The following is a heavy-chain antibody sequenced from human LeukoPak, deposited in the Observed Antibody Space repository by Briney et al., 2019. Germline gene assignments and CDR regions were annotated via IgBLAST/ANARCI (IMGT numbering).Heavy chain of an antibody. Sequence: GGSLRLSCAASGFTFSSYAMSWVRQAPGKGLEWVSAISGSGGSTYYADSVKGRFTISRDNSKNTLYLQMNSLRAEDTAVYYCARGSSGWSSFDYWGQGTLVTVSS. CDR2: ISGSGGST. CDR3: ARGSSGWSSFDY. CDR1: GFTFSSYA. D-gene: IGHD6-19*01. V-gene: IGHV3-23*01. J-gene: IGHJ4*02.